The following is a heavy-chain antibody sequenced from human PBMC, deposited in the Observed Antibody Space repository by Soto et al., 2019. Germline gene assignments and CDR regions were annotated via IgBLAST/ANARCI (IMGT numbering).Heavy chain of an antibody. V-gene: IGHV4-30-4*01. D-gene: IGHD7-27*01. CDR2: IYNGGTT. CDR1: GGSISSVYDC. CDR3: ARGPSGDKVDF. J-gene: IGHJ4*02. Sequence: QVQLQESGPILVKPSQTLSLTCTVSGGSISSVYDCWSWIRQSPDKGLEWIGHIYNGGTTYNNPSLTSRVTISVDMCKNQFSLQLRSVTAADTAVYFCARGPSGDKVDFWGQGTLVTVSS.